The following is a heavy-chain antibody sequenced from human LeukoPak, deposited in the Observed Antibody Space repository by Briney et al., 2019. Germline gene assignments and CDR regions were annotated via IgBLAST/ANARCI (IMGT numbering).Heavy chain of an antibody. CDR3: ANSRQLVIHY. Sequence: SETLSLTCTVSGGSISSYYWSWIRQPPGKGLEWIGYIYYSGSTNYNPSLKSRVTISVDTSKNQFSLKLSSVTAADTAVYYCANSRQLVIHYWGQGTLVTVSS. D-gene: IGHD6-13*01. J-gene: IGHJ4*02. CDR2: IYYSGST. V-gene: IGHV4-59*08. CDR1: GGSISSYY.